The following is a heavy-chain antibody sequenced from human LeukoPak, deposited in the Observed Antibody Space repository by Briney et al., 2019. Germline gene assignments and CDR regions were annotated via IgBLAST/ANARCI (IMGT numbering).Heavy chain of an antibody. Sequence: SETLSLTCTVSGGSISSGDYYWSWIRQPAGKGLEWIGRIYTSGSTNHNPSLKSRVTMSVDTSKNQFSLKLSSVTAADTAVYYCARGEYNWNPDAFDIWGQGTMVTVSS. CDR3: ARGEYNWNPDAFDI. V-gene: IGHV4-61*02. D-gene: IGHD1-20*01. J-gene: IGHJ3*02. CDR2: IYTSGST. CDR1: GGSISSGDYY.